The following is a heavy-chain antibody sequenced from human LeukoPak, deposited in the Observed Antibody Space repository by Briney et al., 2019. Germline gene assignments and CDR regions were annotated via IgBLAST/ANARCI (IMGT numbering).Heavy chain of an antibody. CDR3: AKDTRRYYYDSSGCAFDI. V-gene: IGHV3-9*03. D-gene: IGHD3-22*01. CDR1: GFTFDDYA. J-gene: IGHJ3*02. Sequence: GRSLRLSCAASGFTFDDYAMDWDRHAQGKGLEWDEGISWYSGSIGYADSVKGRFTISRDNAKNSLYLQMNSLRAEDMALYYCAKDTRRYYYDSSGCAFDIWGQGTMVTVSS. CDR2: ISWYSGSI.